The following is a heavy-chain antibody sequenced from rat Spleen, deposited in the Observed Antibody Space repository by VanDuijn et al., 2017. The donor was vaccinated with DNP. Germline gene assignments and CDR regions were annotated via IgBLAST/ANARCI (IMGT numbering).Heavy chain of an antibody. V-gene: IGHV5-58*01. CDR2: INTDGGRA. CDR1: GFTFRNYW. D-gene: IGHD4-4*01. Sequence: EVQLVETGGGLVQPGRSLKLSCVASGFTFRNYWMYWIRQAPGEGLEWIASINTDGGRAYYADSVQGRFTISRNNAENTLYLQMNSRRSEDTATYHGEKEGFEVTFAYWGQGTLVTVSS. J-gene: IGHJ3*01. CDR3: EKEGFEVTFAY.